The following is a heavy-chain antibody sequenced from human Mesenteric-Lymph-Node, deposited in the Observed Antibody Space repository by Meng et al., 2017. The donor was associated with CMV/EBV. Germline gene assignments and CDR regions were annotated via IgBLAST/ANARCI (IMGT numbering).Heavy chain of an antibody. Sequence: ESPKISGAGSGFTFSTYWMHWVRQAPGKGLVWVSRINTDGGGTDYADSVQGRFTISRDNAKNTVYLQMNSLRAEDTAVYYCAGGYSYGLGSPDYWGQGTLVTVSS. D-gene: IGHD3-10*01. V-gene: IGHV3-74*01. CDR3: AGGYSYGLGSPDY. J-gene: IGHJ4*02. CDR1: GFTFSTYW. CDR2: INTDGGGT.